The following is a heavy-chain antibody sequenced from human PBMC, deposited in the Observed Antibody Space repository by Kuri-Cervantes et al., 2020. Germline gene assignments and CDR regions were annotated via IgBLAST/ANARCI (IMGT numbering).Heavy chain of an antibody. CDR3: ARQGGLVGGTPSPWYIQH. Sequence: SETLSLTCTVPGGSISSYYWSWIRQPPGKGLEWIGYIYYSGSTNYNPSLTGRLTISVDKSRKQFSLKLGAVTAADTAVYYCARQGGLVGGTPSPWYIQHWGQGTLVTVSS. D-gene: IGHD1-26*01. J-gene: IGHJ1*01. V-gene: IGHV4-59*08. CDR1: GGSISSYY. CDR2: IYYSGST.